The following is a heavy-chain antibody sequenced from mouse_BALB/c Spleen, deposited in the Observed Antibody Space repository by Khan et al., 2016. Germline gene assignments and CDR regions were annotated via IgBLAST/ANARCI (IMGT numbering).Heavy chain of an antibody. CDR3: ARFYYGYFAMDY. CDR1: GYTFTDYY. CDR2: IFPGSGST. V-gene: IGHV1-77*01. Sequence: QVQLQQSGTELPRPGASVKLSCKASGYTFTDYYLHWVKQRTGQGLEWIGEIFPGSGSTYYNEKFKGKASLTADTSSSTAYMQLSSLKSEDSAVYYCARFYYGYFAMDYWGHGASVTVSS. D-gene: IGHD1-1*01. J-gene: IGHJ4*01.